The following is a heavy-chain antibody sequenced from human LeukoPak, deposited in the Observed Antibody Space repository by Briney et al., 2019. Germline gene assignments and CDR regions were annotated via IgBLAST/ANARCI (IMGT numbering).Heavy chain of an antibody. CDR2: IYYSGST. Sequence: KPSETLSLTCAVYGGSFSGYYWGWIRQPPGKGLEWIGSIYYSGSTYYNTSLKSRVTISVDTSKNQFSLKLTSVTAADTAVYYCARLARGLRDTFDIWGQGTMVTVSS. D-gene: IGHD5-12*01. CDR3: ARLARGLRDTFDI. J-gene: IGHJ3*02. CDR1: GGSFSGYY. V-gene: IGHV4-39*01.